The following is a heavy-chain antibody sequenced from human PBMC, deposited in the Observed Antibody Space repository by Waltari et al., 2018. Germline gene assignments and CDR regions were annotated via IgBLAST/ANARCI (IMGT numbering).Heavy chain of an antibody. CDR3: ARGRRLKPSVAGGLYYYYYGMDV. CDR1: GGSISSGRYY. D-gene: IGHD6-19*01. V-gene: IGHV4-61*02. Sequence: QVQLQESGPGLVKPSQTLSLTCTVSGGSISSGRYYWSWIRQPAGKGLEWIGRIYTSGSTNYNPSLKSRVTISVDTSKNQFSLKLSSVTAADTAVYYCARGRRLKPSVAGGLYYYYYGMDVWGQGTTVTVSS. J-gene: IGHJ6*02. CDR2: IYTSGST.